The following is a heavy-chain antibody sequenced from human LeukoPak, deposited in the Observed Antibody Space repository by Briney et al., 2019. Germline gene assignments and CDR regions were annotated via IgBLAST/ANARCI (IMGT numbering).Heavy chain of an antibody. CDR3: AKDLFGNMQQLDSPFGY. Sequence: GGSLRLSCAASGFTFSSYGMHWVRQAPGKGLEWVAFIRYDGSNKYYADSVKGRFTISRDNSKNTLYLQMNSLRAEDTAVYYCAKDLFGNMQQLDSPFGYWGQGTLVTVSS. D-gene: IGHD6-13*01. CDR1: GFTFSSYG. CDR2: IRYDGSNK. J-gene: IGHJ4*02. V-gene: IGHV3-30*02.